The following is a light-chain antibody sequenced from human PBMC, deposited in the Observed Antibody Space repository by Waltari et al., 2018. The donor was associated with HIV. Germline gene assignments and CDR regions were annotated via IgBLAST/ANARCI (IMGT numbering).Light chain of an antibody. V-gene: IGLV2-14*01. CDR3: SSYTSSSTYV. CDR2: DVT. J-gene: IGLJ1*01. Sequence: QSALTQPASVSGSPGPSLTLSCTGTSSDIGGSNHVSWYQQHPGKVPKLILYDVTIRPSGVSYRFSGSKSGNTASLTISGLQAEDEADYYCSSYTSSSTYVFGTGTKVTVL. CDR1: SSDIGGSNH.